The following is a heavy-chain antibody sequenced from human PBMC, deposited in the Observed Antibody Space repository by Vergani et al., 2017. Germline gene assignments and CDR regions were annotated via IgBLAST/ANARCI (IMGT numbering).Heavy chain of an antibody. D-gene: IGHD2-21*02. J-gene: IGHJ6*02. V-gene: IGHV1-18*01. CDR3: GRDQDCGGDCPIGDYYYGMDV. Sequence: QVQLVPSGAEVKTPGASVKVSCKASGYTFTSYGISWVRQAPGQGLEWMGWISAYNGNTNYAQKLQGRVTMTTDTSTSTAYMELRSLRSDDTAVYYCGRDQDCGGDCPIGDYYYGMDVWGQGTTVTVSS. CDR1: GYTFTSYG. CDR2: ISAYNGNT.